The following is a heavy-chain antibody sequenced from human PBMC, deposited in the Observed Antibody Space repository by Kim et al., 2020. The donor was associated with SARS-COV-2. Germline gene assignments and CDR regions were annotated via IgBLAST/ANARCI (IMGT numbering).Heavy chain of an antibody. CDR3: ARAKVRGVAGRYSYYYSG. J-gene: IGHJ6*01. V-gene: IGHV4-34*01. CDR2: INHSGST. D-gene: IGHD3-10*01. CDR1: GGSFSGYY. Sequence: SETLSLTCAVYGGSFSGYYWSWIRQPPGKGLEWIGEINHSGSTNYNPSLKSRVTISVDTSKHQFSLKLSSVTAADTAVHYCARAKVRGVAGRYSYYYSG.